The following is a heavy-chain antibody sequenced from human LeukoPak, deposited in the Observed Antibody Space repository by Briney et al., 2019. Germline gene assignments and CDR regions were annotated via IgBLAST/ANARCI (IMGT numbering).Heavy chain of an antibody. D-gene: IGHD6-19*01. CDR3: ARPIAVAGGWFDP. Sequence: SETLSLTCAVYGGSFSGYYWSWIRQPPGKGLEWIGEINHSGSTNYNPSLKSRVTISVDTSKNLFSLKLSSVTAADTAVYYCARPIAVAGGWFDPWGQGTLVTVSS. CDR2: INHSGST. J-gene: IGHJ5*02. CDR1: GGSFSGYY. V-gene: IGHV4-34*01.